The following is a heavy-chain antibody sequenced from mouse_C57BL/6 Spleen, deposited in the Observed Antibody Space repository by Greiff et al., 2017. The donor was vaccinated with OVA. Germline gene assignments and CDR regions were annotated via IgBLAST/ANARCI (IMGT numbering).Heavy chain of an antibody. V-gene: IGHV5-4*03. D-gene: IGHD6-1*01. CDR1: GFTFSSYA. J-gene: IGHJ4*01. CDR2: ISDGGSYT. Sequence: EVKVVESGGGLVKPGGSLKLSCAASGFTFSSYAMSWVRRTPEKRLEWVATISDGGSYTYYPDNVKGRFTISRDNAKNNLYLQMSHLKSEDTAMYYCARASNLHAMDYWGQGTSVTVSS. CDR3: ARASNLHAMDY.